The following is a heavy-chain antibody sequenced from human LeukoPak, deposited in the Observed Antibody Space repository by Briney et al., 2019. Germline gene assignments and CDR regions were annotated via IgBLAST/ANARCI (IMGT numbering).Heavy chain of an antibody. CDR1: GYIFTDYY. Sequence: ASVKVSCKASGYIFTDYYMHWVRQAPGQGLEWMGWINPNSGDTRYAQTFQGRVTMTRDTSISTAYMELSRLRSDDTAVYYCARDRRHSGVDYWGQGTLVTISS. V-gene: IGHV1-2*02. J-gene: IGHJ4*02. D-gene: IGHD1-26*01. CDR3: ARDRRHSGVDY. CDR2: INPNSGDT.